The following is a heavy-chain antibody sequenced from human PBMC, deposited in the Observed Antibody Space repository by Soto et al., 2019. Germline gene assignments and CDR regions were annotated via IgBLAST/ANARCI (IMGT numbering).Heavy chain of an antibody. Sequence: QVQLVQSGAEVKXPGAXVKVSCKASGYTFTNYAISWVRQAPGQGLEWMGWISAYNGNTNYAQKLRGRVTMTTDTSTSTAYMELRSLRSDXXAXXXXXXXXPPVDYWGQGTLVTVSS. CDR2: ISAYNGNT. V-gene: IGHV1-18*01. CDR3: XXXXPPVDY. J-gene: IGHJ4*02. CDR1: GYTFTNYA.